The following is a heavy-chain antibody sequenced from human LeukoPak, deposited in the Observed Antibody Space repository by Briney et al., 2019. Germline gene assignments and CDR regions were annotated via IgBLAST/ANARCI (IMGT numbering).Heavy chain of an antibody. CDR1: GFTFDYYA. J-gene: IGHJ4*02. V-gene: IGHV3-43*02. CDR3: ARDFGIPTSPFDY. Sequence: PGGSLRLSCSVSGFTFDYYAMHWVRHTPGTGLEWVSLISADGFRTNYADSVKGRFTISRDNSKNSLFLQMNSLRSEDTAFYFCARDFGIPTSPFDYWGLGTLVTVSS. CDR2: ISADGFRT. D-gene: IGHD3-10*01.